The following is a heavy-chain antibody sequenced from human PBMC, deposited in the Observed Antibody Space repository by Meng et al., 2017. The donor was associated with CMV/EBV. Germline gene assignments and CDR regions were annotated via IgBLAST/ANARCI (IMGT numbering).Heavy chain of an antibody. J-gene: IGHJ4*02. CDR3: AKDPISNLPYYFDY. D-gene: IGHD4/OR15-4a*01. CDR1: GFTFSSHA. V-gene: IGHV3-23*01. CDR2: ISGSGGST. Sequence: GESLKISCAASGFTFSSHAMSWVRQAPGKGLEWVSAISGSGGSTYYADSVKGRFTISRDNSKNTLYLQMNSLRAEDTAVYYCAKDPISNLPYYFDYWGQGTLVTVSS.